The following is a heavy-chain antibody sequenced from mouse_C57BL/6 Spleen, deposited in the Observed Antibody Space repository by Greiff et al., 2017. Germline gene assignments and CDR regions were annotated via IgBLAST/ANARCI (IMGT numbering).Heavy chain of an antibody. CDR3: ARRTARGYYFDY. J-gene: IGHJ2*01. V-gene: IGHV1-69*01. CDR1: GYTFTSYW. CDR2: IDPSDSYT. Sequence: QVQLQQPGAELVMPGASVKLSCKASGYTFTSYWMHWVKQRPGQGLEWIGEIDPSDSYTNYNQKFKGKATLTVDKSSSTAYMQLSSLTSEDSAVYYCARRTARGYYFDYWGQGTTLTVSS.